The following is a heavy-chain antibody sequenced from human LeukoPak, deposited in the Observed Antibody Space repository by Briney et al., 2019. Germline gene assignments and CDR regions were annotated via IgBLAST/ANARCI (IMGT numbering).Heavy chain of an antibody. J-gene: IGHJ4*02. D-gene: IGHD1-26*01. V-gene: IGHV3-74*01. CDR1: GFTFSGYW. CDR3: ARVGERGY. Sequence: GGSLRLSCAASGFTFSGYWMHWVRQVSSKGLVWVSRINSDESSTSYADSVKGRFTISRDNAKNTLYLQMNSLRAEDTAVYYCARVGERGYWGQGTLVTVSS. CDR2: INSDESST.